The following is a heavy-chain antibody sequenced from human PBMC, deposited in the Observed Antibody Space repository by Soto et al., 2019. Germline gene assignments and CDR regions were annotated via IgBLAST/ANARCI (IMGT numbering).Heavy chain of an antibody. D-gene: IGHD2-2*01. CDR3: ARAPPDSNIVVVPAAIADWFDP. J-gene: IGHJ5*02. Sequence: ASVKVSCKASGGTFSSYAISWVRQAPGQGLEWMGGIIPIFGTANYAQKFQGRVTITADESTSTAYMELSSLRSEDTAVYYCARAPPDSNIVVVPAAIADWFDPWGQGTLVTVS. CDR2: IIPIFGTA. V-gene: IGHV1-69*13. CDR1: GGTFSSYA.